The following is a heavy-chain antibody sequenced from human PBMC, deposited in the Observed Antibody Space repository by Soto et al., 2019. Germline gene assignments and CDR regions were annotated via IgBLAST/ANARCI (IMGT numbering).Heavy chain of an antibody. V-gene: IGHV1-18*01. D-gene: IGHD6-19*01. Sequence: GQGLEWMGWISVYNGNTNYAQKLQGRVTMTTDTSTSTAYMELRSLRSDDTAVYYCARLRSVAAGFDYWGQGTLVTVSS. CDR2: ISVYNGNT. CDR3: ARLRSVAAGFDY. J-gene: IGHJ4*02.